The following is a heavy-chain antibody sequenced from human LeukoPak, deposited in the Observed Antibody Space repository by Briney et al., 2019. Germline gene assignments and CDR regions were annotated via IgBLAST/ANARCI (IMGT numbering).Heavy chain of an antibody. CDR2: INASGTT. D-gene: IGHD5-12*01. CDR1: GGSISSYY. Sequence: SETLSLTCTVSGGSISSYYWSWIRQPPGKGLEWIGRINASGTTRYNPSLKSRLAMSVGTSKNQFSLKLTSVTAADTAVYFCTRGLAAAYDYNWFDSWGQGTLVTVSS. CDR3: TRGLAAAYDYNWFDS. J-gene: IGHJ5*01. V-gene: IGHV4-4*07.